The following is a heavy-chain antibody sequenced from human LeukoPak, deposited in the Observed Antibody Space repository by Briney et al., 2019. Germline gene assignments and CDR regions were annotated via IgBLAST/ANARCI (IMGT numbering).Heavy chain of an antibody. J-gene: IGHJ4*02. D-gene: IGHD6-19*01. V-gene: IGHV3-23*01. Sequence: GGSLRLSCAASGFTLSSYAMSWVRQAPGKGLEWVSAISGSGGSTYYADSVKGRFTISRDNSKNTLYLQMNSLRAEDTAVYYCAKGAIAVAGSGYYFDYWGQGTLVTVSS. CDR2: ISGSGGST. CDR1: GFTLSSYA. CDR3: AKGAIAVAGSGYYFDY.